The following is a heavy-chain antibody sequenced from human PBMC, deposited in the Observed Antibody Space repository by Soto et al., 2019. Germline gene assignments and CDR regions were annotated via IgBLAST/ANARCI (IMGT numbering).Heavy chain of an antibody. V-gene: IGHV4-34*01. CDR1: GGSFSGYY. Sequence: SETLSLTCAVYGGSFSGYYWSWIRQPPGKGLEWIGEINHSGSTNYNPSLKSRVTISVDTPKNQFSLKLSSVTAADTAVYYCASDSTRLAYCGVDCHRTKNVYWGQGPLVTVSS. CDR2: INHSGST. J-gene: IGHJ4*02. CDR3: ASDSTRLAYCGVDCHRTKNVY. D-gene: IGHD2-21*01.